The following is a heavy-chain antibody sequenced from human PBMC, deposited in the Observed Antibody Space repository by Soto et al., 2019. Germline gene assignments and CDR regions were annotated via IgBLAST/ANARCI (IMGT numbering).Heavy chain of an antibody. CDR1: GYTFTSYG. CDR2: ISVDNGNT. D-gene: IGHD4-17*01. CDR3: AIGYGDYFFDY. J-gene: IGHJ4*02. Sequence: QVPLVQSGAEVKKPGASVKVSCKASGYTFTSYGINWVRQVPGQGLEWMGWISVDNGNTKYAQKFQGRVTMTTDTSTSTAYVELRNLRSDDTAVYYCAIGYGDYFFDYWGQGTVVTVSS. V-gene: IGHV1-18*01.